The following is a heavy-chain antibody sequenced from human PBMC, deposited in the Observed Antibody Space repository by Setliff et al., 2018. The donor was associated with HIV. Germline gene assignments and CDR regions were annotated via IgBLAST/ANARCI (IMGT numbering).Heavy chain of an antibody. CDR2: INPNSGGT. V-gene: IGHV1-2*02. Sequence: ASVKVSCKASGYTFTGYYMHWVRQAPGQGLEWMGWINPNSGGTNYAQKFQGRVTMTRDTSINTAFMELSRLRSDDTAVYYCAPTSSSGYFYFDYWGQGTLVTVPS. J-gene: IGHJ4*02. CDR1: GYTFTGYY. D-gene: IGHD3-22*01. CDR3: APTSSSGYFYFDY.